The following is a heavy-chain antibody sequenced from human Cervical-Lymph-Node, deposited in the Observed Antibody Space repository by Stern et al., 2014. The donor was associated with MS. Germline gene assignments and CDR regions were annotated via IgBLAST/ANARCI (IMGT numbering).Heavy chain of an antibody. V-gene: IGHV1-3*04. CDR1: GYTFIDYP. CDR2: INTGNGDT. J-gene: IGHJ4*02. Sequence: QVQLVQSGAELKKPGASTRVSCKTSGYTFIDYPIHWVRQAPGQGLEWVGWINTGNGDTRYSPKLQRRITITRDTSASTAYMELRSLRSEDTATYYCSSNAFDYWGQGTLVTVSS. CDR3: SSNAFDY.